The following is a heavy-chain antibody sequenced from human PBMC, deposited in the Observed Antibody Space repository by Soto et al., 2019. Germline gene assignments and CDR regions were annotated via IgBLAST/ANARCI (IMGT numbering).Heavy chain of an antibody. CDR2: IWYDGSDK. J-gene: IGHJ5*02. CDR1: GFTFSSYA. D-gene: IGHD5-12*01. CDR3: ASSRGYELDP. Sequence: QVQLVESGGGVVQPGRSLRLSCAASGFTFSSYAMHWVRQAPGKGLEWVAIIWYDGSDKYYADSVKGRFTISRDNSKHTMYLQMNILRAEDTAVYYCASSRGYELDPWGQGTLVTVSS. V-gene: IGHV3-33*01.